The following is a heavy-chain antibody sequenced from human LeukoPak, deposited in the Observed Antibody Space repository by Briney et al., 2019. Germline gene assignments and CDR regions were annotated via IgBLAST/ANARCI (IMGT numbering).Heavy chain of an antibody. CDR2: ISYDGSNK. V-gene: IGHV3-30*04. CDR3: ASVAFVI. Sequence: GRSLRLSCAASGFTFSSYAMHWVRQAPGKGLEWVAVISYDGSNKYYADSVKGRFTISRDNSKNTLYLQMNSLRAEDTAVYYCASVAFVIWGQGTMVTVSS. J-gene: IGHJ3*02. CDR1: GFTFSSYA.